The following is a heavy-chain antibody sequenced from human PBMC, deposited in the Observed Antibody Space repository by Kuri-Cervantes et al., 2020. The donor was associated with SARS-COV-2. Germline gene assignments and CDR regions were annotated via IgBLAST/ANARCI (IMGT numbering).Heavy chain of an antibody. D-gene: IGHD3-22*01. V-gene: IGHV1-18*01. CDR2: ISAYNGNT. CDR3: ARDGNSSGLLYYYYYGMDV. J-gene: IGHJ6*02. Sequence: ASVKVSCKTSGYTFEGFGISWVRQAPGQGLEWMGWISAYNGNTNYAQKLQGRVTMTTDTSTSTAYMELRSLRSDDTAVYYCARDGNSSGLLYYYYYGMDVWGQGTTVTVSS. CDR1: GYTFEGFG.